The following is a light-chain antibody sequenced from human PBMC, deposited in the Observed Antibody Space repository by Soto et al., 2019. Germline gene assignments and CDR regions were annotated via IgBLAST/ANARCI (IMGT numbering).Light chain of an antibody. CDR1: SSNFGAGYD. CDR3: ASAGSGLSGLV. Sequence: QLVLTQPPSVSGAPGQRVTISCTGSSSNFGAGYDVHWYQQLPGTAPKILIYGNTNRPSGVPDRFSGSKSGTSASLAITGLQAEDEADYYCASAGSGLSGLVFGGGTKLTVL. J-gene: IGLJ2*01. V-gene: IGLV1-40*01. CDR2: GNT.